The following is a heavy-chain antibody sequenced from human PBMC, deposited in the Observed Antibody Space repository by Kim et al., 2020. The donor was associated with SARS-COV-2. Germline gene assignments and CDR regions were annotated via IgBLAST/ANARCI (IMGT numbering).Heavy chain of an antibody. J-gene: IGHJ6*02. CDR3: AKDRRWYFDWLPYYYYYGMVV. D-gene: IGHD3-9*01. CDR1: GFTFSSYG. CDR2: ISYDGSNK. V-gene: IGHV3-30*18. Sequence: GGSLRLSCAASGFTFSSYGMHWVRQAPGKGLEWVAVISYDGSNKYYADSVKGRFTISRDNSKNTLYLQMNSLRAEDTAVYYCAKDRRWYFDWLPYYYYYGMVVWAQGPAVTVPS.